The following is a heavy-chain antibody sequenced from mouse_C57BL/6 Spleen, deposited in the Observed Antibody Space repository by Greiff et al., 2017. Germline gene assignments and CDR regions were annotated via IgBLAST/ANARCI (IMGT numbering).Heavy chain of an antibody. CDR1: GYSFTGYF. V-gene: IGHV1-20*01. CDR2: INPYNGDT. J-gene: IGHJ4*01. D-gene: IGHD2-4*01. CDR3: ARSGDYDDYAMDY. Sequence: VQLQQSGPELVKPGDSVKISCKASGYSFTGYFMNWVMQSHGKSLEWIGRINPYNGDTFYNQKFKGKATSTVDKSSSTAHMELRSLTSEDSAVYYCARSGDYDDYAMDYWGQGTSVTVSS.